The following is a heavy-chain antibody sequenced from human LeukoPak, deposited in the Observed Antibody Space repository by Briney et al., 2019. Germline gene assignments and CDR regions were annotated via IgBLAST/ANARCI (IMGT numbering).Heavy chain of an antibody. CDR2: IYYRGST. CDR1: GGSISSYY. J-gene: IGHJ6*02. D-gene: IGHD2-15*01. V-gene: IGHV4-59*08. CDR3: ASLVSGYCSGGSCSTYYGMDV. Sequence: PSETLSLTCTVSGGSISSYYWSWIRQPPGKGLEWIGYIYYRGSTNYNPSLKSRVTISVDTSKNQFSLKLSSVTAAVTAVYYCASLVSGYCSGGSCSTYYGMDVWGQGTTVTVSS.